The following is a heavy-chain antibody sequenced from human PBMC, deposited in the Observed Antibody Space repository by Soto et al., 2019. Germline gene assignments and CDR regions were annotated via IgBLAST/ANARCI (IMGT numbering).Heavy chain of an antibody. Sequence: PGGSLRLSCAASGFTFSSFAMHWVRQAPGKGLEWVAVISYDGSNKYYVDPVKGRFTISRDNSKNTLFLQMNSLRAEDTAVYYCASSPYYYRFDYWGQGTQVTVSS. CDR2: ISYDGSNK. D-gene: IGHD3-16*01. V-gene: IGHV3-30*14. CDR1: GFTFSSFA. J-gene: IGHJ4*02. CDR3: ASSPYYYRFDY.